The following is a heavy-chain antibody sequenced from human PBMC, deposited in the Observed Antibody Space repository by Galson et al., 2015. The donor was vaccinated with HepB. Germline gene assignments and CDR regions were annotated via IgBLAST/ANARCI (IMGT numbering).Heavy chain of an antibody. CDR1: GYSFRNYW. J-gene: IGHJ6*02. V-gene: IGHV5-51*01. Sequence: QSGAEVKKPGEFLKISCKASGYSFRNYWIGWVRQMPGKGLECMGIIYPGDSETRYSPSFQGQVTLSADKSTNTAYLQWSSLKASDTAMYYCARLGHEGYHYYGMDVWGQGTTVTVSS. D-gene: IGHD2-2*01. CDR3: ARLGHEGYHYYGMDV. CDR2: IYPGDSET.